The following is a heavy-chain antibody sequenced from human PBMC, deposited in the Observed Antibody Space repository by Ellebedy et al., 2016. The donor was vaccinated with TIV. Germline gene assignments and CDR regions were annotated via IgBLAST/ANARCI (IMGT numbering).Heavy chain of an antibody. J-gene: IGHJ3*02. Sequence: GESLKISCSASGFIVSSYFMSWVRQAPGKGLEWVSSIGGSGGSTYYADSVKGRFTISRDNSKNTLYLQMNSLRAEDTAVYYCAKDSLYCSSTSCYEDAFDIWGQGTMVTVSS. CDR1: GFIVSSYF. CDR2: IGGSGGST. CDR3: AKDSLYCSSTSCYEDAFDI. V-gene: IGHV3-23*01. D-gene: IGHD2-2*01.